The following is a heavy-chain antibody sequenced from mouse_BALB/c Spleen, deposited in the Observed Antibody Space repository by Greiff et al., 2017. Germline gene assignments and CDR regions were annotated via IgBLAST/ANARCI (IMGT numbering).Heavy chain of an antibody. V-gene: IGHV5-6*01. Sequence: EVMLVESGGDLVKPGGSLKLSCAASGFTFSSYGMSWVRQTPDKRLEWVATISSGGSYTYYPDSVKGRFTISRDNAKNTLYLQMSSLKSEDTAMYYCARQGGKDAMDYWGQGTSVTVSS. CDR1: GFTFSSYG. J-gene: IGHJ4*01. CDR3: ARQGGKDAMDY. CDR2: ISSGGSYT. D-gene: IGHD1-1*02.